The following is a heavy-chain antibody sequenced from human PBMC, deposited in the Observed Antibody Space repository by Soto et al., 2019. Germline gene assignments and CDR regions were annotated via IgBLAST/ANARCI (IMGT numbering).Heavy chain of an antibody. CDR2: INYDGYS. CDR1: GGSITNYY. D-gene: IGHD3-10*01. V-gene: IGHV4-59*08. J-gene: IGHJ6*02. Sequence: QVQLQESGPGLVKPSETLSLTCTVSGGSITNYYCSWFRQPPGKGLEWIGYINYDGYSAYNLSLRRRVTLPTDESKTQFSPMLESVTATDTAVYYCARHGFGPLHGHVEVCGPGTTVIVSS. CDR3: ARHGFGPLHGHVEV.